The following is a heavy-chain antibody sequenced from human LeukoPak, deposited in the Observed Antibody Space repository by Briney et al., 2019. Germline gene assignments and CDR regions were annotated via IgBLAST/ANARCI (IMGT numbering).Heavy chain of an antibody. D-gene: IGHD3-22*01. CDR2: IWYDGSNK. CDR1: GFTFSSYG. CDR3: ARDGGTMIVPYFDY. Sequence: PGGSLRLSCAASGFTFSSYGMHWVRQAPGKGLEWVAVIWYDGSNKYYADSVKGRFTISRDNSKNTLYLQMNSLRAEDTAVYYCARDGGTMIVPYFDYWGQGTLVTVSS. V-gene: IGHV3-33*01. J-gene: IGHJ4*02.